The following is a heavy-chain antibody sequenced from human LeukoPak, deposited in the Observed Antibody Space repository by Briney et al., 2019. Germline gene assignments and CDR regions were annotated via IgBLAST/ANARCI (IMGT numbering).Heavy chain of an antibody. J-gene: IGHJ4*02. CDR3: VSFWYYDYVWGSYPPDY. Sequence: KPSETLSLTCTVSGGSVSSGSYYWSWIRQPPGKGLEWIGYIYYSGSTNYNPSLKSRVTISVDTSKNQFSLKLSSVTAADTAVYYCVSFWYYDYVWGSYPPDYWGQGTLVAVSS. V-gene: IGHV4-61*01. D-gene: IGHD3-16*02. CDR1: GGSVSSGSYY. CDR2: IYYSGST.